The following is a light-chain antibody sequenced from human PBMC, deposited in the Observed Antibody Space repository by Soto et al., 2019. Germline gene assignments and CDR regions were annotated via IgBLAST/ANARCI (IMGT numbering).Light chain of an antibody. Sequence: EIVMTQSPATLSVSPGERATLSCRASQSVSSNFAWYQQKPGQAPRLLIYGASTRATGIPARFSGSGSGTEFTLTISRLQFEDFAVYYFQQYNNWPTITFGQGTRLEIK. CDR3: QQYNNWPTIT. J-gene: IGKJ5*01. CDR1: QSVSSN. V-gene: IGKV3D-15*01. CDR2: GAS.